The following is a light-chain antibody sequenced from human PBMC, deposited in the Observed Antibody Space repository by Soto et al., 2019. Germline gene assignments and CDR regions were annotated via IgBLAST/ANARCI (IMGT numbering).Light chain of an antibody. Sequence: EIVLTQSPATLSLSPGERATLSCRASQSVSSYLAWYQQKPGQAPRLLIYDASNRATGIPARFSGRGSGTDFTLTISSLEPEDFAVYYCQQRSNWLYTFGQGTKLEIK. J-gene: IGKJ2*01. CDR3: QQRSNWLYT. CDR1: QSVSSY. CDR2: DAS. V-gene: IGKV3-11*01.